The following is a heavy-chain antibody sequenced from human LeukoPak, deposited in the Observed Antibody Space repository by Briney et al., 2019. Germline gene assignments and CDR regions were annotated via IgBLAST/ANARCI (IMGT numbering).Heavy chain of an antibody. J-gene: IGHJ4*02. Sequence: GGSLRLSCAASGFTFSSYGMQWVRQAPGKGLEWVAVIWYDGSNKYYADSVKGRFTISRDNSKNTLYLQMNSLRAEATAVYYCAKGPAVIISYYFDYWGQGTLVTVSS. V-gene: IGHV3-33*06. D-gene: IGHD3-16*02. CDR3: AKGPAVIISYYFDY. CDR2: IWYDGSNK. CDR1: GFTFSSYG.